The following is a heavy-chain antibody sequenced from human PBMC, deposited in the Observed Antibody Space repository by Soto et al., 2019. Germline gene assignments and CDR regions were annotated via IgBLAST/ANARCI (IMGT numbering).Heavy chain of an antibody. CDR1: GGSFTTTNHY. J-gene: IGHJ5*02. V-gene: IGHV4-39*01. CDR3: ARRVRFFGFDP. Sequence: PSETLSLTCTVSGGSFTTTNHYWGWIRQSPGRGLEWIGSIWFSGSTYYNPSLRSRVTISVDTSKNQFSLMLTSVTAADTAVYYCARRVRFFGFDPWGQGTLVTVSS. CDR2: IWFSGST. D-gene: IGHD3-3*01.